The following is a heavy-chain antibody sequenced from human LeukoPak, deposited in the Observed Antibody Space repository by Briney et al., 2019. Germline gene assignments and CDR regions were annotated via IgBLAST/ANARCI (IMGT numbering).Heavy chain of an antibody. Sequence: GGSLRLSCAASGFTFDDYAMHWVRQAPGKGLEWVSGISWNGGNLGYADSVKGRFTISRDNAKNSAYLHMNSLRAEDTALYYCAKDGEEGGQLLSKGGYFDLWGRGTLVTVSP. D-gene: IGHD2-2*01. CDR2: ISWNGGNL. V-gene: IGHV3-9*01. CDR3: AKDGEEGGQLLSKGGYFDL. J-gene: IGHJ2*01. CDR1: GFTFDDYA.